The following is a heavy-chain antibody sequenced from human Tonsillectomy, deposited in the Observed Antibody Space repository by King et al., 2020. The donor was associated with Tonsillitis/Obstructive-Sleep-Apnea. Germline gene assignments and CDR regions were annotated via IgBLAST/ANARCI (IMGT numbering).Heavy chain of an antibody. Sequence: VQLVESGGGLVKPGGSLRLSCTASGFTFSSYSMNWVRQAPGKGLEWVSSITGSSTDIYYADSVKGRFTISRDNAENSLYLQMNSLRVEDPAVYFCASTSGYWGQGTLVTVSS. CDR3: ASTSGY. V-gene: IGHV3-21*01. D-gene: IGHD3-10*01. J-gene: IGHJ4*02. CDR2: ITGSSTDI. CDR1: GFTFSSYS.